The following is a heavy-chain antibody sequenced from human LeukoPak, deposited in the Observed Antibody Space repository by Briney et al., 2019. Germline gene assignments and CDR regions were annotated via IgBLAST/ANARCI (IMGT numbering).Heavy chain of an antibody. J-gene: IGHJ4*02. CDR2: ISYDGSNK. CDR3: ARGRLGGYFDY. CDR1: GFTFSSYA. Sequence: GGSLRLSCAASGFTFSSYAMHWVRQAPGKGLEWVAVISYDGSNKYYADSVKGRFTISRDNAKNSLNLQMNSLRAEDTAVYYCARGRLGGYFDYWGQGTLVTVSA. D-gene: IGHD3-22*01. V-gene: IGHV3-30-3*01.